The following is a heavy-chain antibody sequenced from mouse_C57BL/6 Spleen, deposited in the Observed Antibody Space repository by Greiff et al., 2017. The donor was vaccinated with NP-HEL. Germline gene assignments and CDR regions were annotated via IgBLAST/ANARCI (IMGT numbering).Heavy chain of an antibody. Sequence: EVKLVESEGGLVQPGSSMKLSCTASGFTFSDYYMAWVRQVPEKGLEWVANINYDGSSTYYLDSLKSRFIISRDNAKNILYLQMSSLKSEDTATYYWAREGYYGPVRYFDVWGTGTTVTVSS. CDR3: AREGYYGPVRYFDV. CDR2: INYDGSST. D-gene: IGHD1-1*01. J-gene: IGHJ1*03. V-gene: IGHV5-16*01. CDR1: GFTFSDYY.